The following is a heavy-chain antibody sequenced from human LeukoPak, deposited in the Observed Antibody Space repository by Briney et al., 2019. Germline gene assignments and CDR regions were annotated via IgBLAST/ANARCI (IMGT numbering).Heavy chain of an antibody. Sequence: SETLSLTCAVYGGSFSGYYWSWIRQPPGKGLEWIGEINHSGSTNYNPSLKSRVTISVDTSKNQFSLKLSSVTAADTAVYYCARGSYCNSTSCYGGGDWFDPWGQGTLVTVSS. V-gene: IGHV4-34*01. J-gene: IGHJ5*02. CDR3: ARGSYCNSTSCYGGGDWFDP. D-gene: IGHD2-2*01. CDR1: GGSFSGYY. CDR2: INHSGST.